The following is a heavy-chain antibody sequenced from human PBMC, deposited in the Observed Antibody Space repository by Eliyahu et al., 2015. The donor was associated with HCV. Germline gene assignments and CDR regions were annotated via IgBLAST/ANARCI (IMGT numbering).Heavy chain of an antibody. CDR1: GASITSGAYY. CDR3: ARSLRIAALDY. J-gene: IGHJ4*02. D-gene: IGHD6-25*01. Sequence: QVQLQESGPGLVKPSQTLSLTCTVSGASITSGAYYWSWIRQHPGKGLEWVGYIYYKGTTYYNPSLKSRLTISLDTSQNQFSLKLNSVTAADTAVYFCARSLRIAALDYWGPGTLVTVPS. V-gene: IGHV4-31*03. CDR2: IYYKGTT.